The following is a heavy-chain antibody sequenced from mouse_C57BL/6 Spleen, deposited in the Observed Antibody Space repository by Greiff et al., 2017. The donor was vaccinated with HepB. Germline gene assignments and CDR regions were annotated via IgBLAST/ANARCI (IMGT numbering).Heavy chain of an antibody. CDR1: GFTFSSYG. D-gene: IGHD2-4*01. CDR2: ISSGGSYT. Sequence: DVKLVESGGDLVKPGGSLKLSCAASGFTFSSYGMSWVRQTPDKRLEWVATISSGGSYTYYPDSVKGRFTISRDNAKNTLYLQMSSLKSEDTAMYYCARYDYDEGYFDYWGQGTTLTVSS. CDR3: ARYDYDEGYFDY. J-gene: IGHJ2*01. V-gene: IGHV5-6*02.